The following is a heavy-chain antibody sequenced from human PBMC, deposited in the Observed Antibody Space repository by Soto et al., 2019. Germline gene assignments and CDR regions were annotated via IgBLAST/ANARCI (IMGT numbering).Heavy chain of an antibody. CDR1: GFTFSIYA. Sequence: EVQMLESGGGLVQPGGSLRLSCAASGFTFSIYALTWVRQAPGKGLEWVSSITGSGDYTRYTDSVKGRFTITRDNAKNTLFLQMKSMSADDTAIYYCGKDPNGDYFGAFDFWGQGTLVTVSS. CDR2: ITGSGDYT. J-gene: IGHJ3*01. CDR3: GKDPNGDYFGAFDF. D-gene: IGHD4-17*01. V-gene: IGHV3-23*01.